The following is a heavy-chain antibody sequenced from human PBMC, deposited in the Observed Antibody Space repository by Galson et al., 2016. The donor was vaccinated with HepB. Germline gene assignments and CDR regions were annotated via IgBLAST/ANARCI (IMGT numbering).Heavy chain of an antibody. Sequence: SLRLSCAASGFTFNNYAMNWVRQAPGKGLEWVSAISGSGGYTYYAGSVKGRSTISRVNSKNTLYLQMDRLRVEDTAVYYCAKDRGIGYSYGYSSEYYGMDVWGPGTTVTVSS. CDR2: ISGSGGYT. D-gene: IGHD5-18*01. J-gene: IGHJ6*02. CDR1: GFTFNNYA. V-gene: IGHV3-23*01. CDR3: AKDRGIGYSYGYSSEYYGMDV.